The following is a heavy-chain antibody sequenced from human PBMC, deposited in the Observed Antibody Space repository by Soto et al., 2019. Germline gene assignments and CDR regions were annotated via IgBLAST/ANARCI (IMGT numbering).Heavy chain of an antibody. CDR2: IWYDGSNK. CDR3: ARDLYSYSYGSGFDY. V-gene: IGHV3-33*01. CDR1: GFTFSSYG. D-gene: IGHD5-18*01. J-gene: IGHJ4*02. Sequence: QVQLVESGGGVVQPGRSLRLSCAASGFTFSSYGMHWVRQAPGKGLEWVAVIWYDGSNKYYADSAKGRFTISRDNSKNTLYLQMNSLRAEDTAVYYCARDLYSYSYGSGFDYWGQGTLVTVSS.